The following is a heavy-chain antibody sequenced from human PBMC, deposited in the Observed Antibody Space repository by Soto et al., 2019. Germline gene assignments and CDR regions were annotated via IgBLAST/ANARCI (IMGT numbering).Heavy chain of an antibody. CDR2: ITQDGSNQ. D-gene: IGHD6-13*01. Sequence: EVQLVESGGGLVQPGGSLRLSCAASGFTFSSHWMYWVRQAPGKGLEWVATITQDGSNQYYVDSVKGRFTISRDNSKNSLFLQMNSLRAEDTAVYSCARVAAAGRGTDYWCQGTLVTVSS. V-gene: IGHV3-7*04. J-gene: IGHJ4*02. CDR3: ARVAAAGRGTDY. CDR1: GFTFSSHW.